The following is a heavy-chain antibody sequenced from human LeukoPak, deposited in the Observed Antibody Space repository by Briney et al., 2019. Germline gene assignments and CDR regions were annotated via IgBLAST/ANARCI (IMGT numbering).Heavy chain of an antibody. CDR2: IYYSGST. J-gene: IGHJ4*02. CDR1: GGSISSYY. V-gene: IGHV4-59*01. Sequence: PSETLSLTCTVSGGSISSYYWSWIRQPPGKGLEWIGYIYYSGSTNYNPSLKNRVTISVDTSKNQFSLKLSSVTAADTAVYYCARETIDSSGYFDYWGQGTLVTVSS. CDR3: ARETIDSSGYFDY. D-gene: IGHD3-22*01.